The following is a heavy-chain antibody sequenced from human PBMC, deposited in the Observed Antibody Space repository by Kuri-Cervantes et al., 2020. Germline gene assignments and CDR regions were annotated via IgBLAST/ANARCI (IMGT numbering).Heavy chain of an antibody. CDR2: ISSSSSTI. CDR1: GFTFSSYS. Sequence: GESLKISCAASGFTFSSYSMNWVRQAPGKGLEWVSYISSSSSTIYYADSVKGRFTISRDNAKNTLYLQMNSLRAEDTAIYYCAKDGQWFGGSKANFDYWGQGTLVTVSS. J-gene: IGHJ4*02. V-gene: IGHV3-48*01. CDR3: AKDGQWFGGSKANFDY. D-gene: IGHD2-15*01.